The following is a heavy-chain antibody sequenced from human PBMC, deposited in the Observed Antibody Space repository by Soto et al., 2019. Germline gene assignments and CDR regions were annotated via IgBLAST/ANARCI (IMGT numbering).Heavy chain of an antibody. CDR3: ARLTGYYRDFDY. J-gene: IGHJ4*02. CDR1: GFTFSSYW. D-gene: IGHD3-9*01. CDR2: IKQDGSEK. Sequence: GVLRLSCAASGFTFSSYWMSWVRQAPGKGLEWVANIKQDGSEKYYVDSVKGRFTISRDNAKNSLYLQMNSLRAEDTAVYYCARLTGYYRDFDYWGQGTLVTVSS. V-gene: IGHV3-7*01.